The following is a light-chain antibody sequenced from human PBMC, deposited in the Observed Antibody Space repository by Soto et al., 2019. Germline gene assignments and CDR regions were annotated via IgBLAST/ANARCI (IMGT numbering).Light chain of an antibody. CDR2: EVN. CDR1: TSDIGGYNY. Sequence: QSALTQPRSVSGSPGQSVTISCTGTTSDIGGYNYVSWYQQHPGKAPKLMIYEVNNRPSGVSNRFSGSKSGNTASLTISGLQPEDEADYYCLSYTSANTRVFGGGTKVTVL. CDR3: LSYTSANTRV. J-gene: IGLJ3*02. V-gene: IGLV2-14*01.